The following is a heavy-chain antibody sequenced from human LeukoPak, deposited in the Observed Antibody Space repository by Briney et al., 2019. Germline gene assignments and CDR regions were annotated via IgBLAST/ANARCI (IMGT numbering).Heavy chain of an antibody. J-gene: IGHJ4*02. V-gene: IGHV3-11*04. CDR3: ARDLILADSSGSSAHDY. D-gene: IGHD2-15*01. CDR1: GFTFSDYY. Sequence: GGSLRLSCAAPGFTFSDYYMSWIRQAQGKGLEWVSYISSSGSTIYYVDSVKGRFTISRDNAKNSLYLQMNSLRDEDTAVYYCARDLILADSSGSSAHDYWGQGTLVTVSS. CDR2: ISSSGSTI.